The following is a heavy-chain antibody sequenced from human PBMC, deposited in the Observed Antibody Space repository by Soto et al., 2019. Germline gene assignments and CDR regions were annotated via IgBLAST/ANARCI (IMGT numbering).Heavy chain of an antibody. J-gene: IGHJ4*02. CDR2: ISSSSSYI. D-gene: IGHD1-1*01. CDR1: GFPFSSYS. V-gene: IGHV3-21*04. CDR3: ARDTSNWNGPGY. Sequence: PGGSLRLSCASSGFPFSSYSMNWVRQAPGKGLEWVSSISSSSSYIYYADSVKGRFTISRDNARNSLYLQMNSLRAEDTAVYYCARDTSNWNGPGYWGQGTLVTVSS.